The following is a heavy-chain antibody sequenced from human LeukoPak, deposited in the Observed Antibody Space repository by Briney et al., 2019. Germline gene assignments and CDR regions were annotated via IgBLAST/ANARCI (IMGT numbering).Heavy chain of an antibody. CDR1: GYTFTSYY. Sequence: GASVKVSCKASGYTFTSYYMHWVRQAPGQGLEWMGWINPNSGGTNYAQKFQGRVTITADESTSTAYMELSSLRSEDTAVYYCASFRGYSYGLEYYYYMDVWGKGTTVTVSS. CDR3: ASFRGYSYGLEYYYYMDV. J-gene: IGHJ6*03. D-gene: IGHD5-18*01. CDR2: INPNSGGT. V-gene: IGHV1-2*02.